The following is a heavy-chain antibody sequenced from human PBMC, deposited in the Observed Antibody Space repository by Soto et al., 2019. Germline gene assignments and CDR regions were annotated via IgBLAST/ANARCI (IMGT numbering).Heavy chain of an antibody. J-gene: IGHJ5*02. D-gene: IGHD1-26*01. CDR1: GLTFGSHA. Sequence: EGQLLQSGGGLVQPGGSLRVSCAASGLTFGSHAMSWGRQAPGKGLEWISVISGSGDSTNYADSVKGRFTISRDNSKSTLYLQMNSLRAEDTAIYYCATHLVVAIVGNPDWFAPWGQGTLVTVSS. CDR2: ISGSGDST. V-gene: IGHV3-23*01. CDR3: ATHLVVAIVGNPDWFAP.